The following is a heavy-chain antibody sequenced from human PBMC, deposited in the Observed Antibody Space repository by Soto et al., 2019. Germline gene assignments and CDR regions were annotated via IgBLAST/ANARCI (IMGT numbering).Heavy chain of an antibody. V-gene: IGHV3-30*18. J-gene: IGHJ6*02. CDR2: ISYDGSNK. CDR1: GFTFSSYG. CDR3: AKDPGIAAAGTYYYYGMDV. D-gene: IGHD6-13*01. Sequence: GGSLRLSCAASGFTFSSYGMHWVRQAPGKGLEWVAVISYDGSNKYYADSVKGRFTISRDNSKNTLYLQMNSLRAEDTAVYYSAKDPGIAAAGTYYYYGMDVWGQGTTVTVSS.